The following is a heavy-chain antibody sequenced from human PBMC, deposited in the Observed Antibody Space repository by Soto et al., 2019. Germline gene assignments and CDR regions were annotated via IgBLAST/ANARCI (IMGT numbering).Heavy chain of an antibody. D-gene: IGHD1-1*01. Sequence: EMQLVESGGGLVQPGGSLRLSCAASGFTFSSYDMHWVRQGTVKGLEWVSAIDTAGDTYYPDSVKGRFTISRDNAKNSLYLQMNSLRAGDTAVYYCARVGWTTRGFDLWGRGTLVTVSS. CDR1: GFTFSSYD. J-gene: IGHJ2*01. CDR3: ARVGWTTRGFDL. CDR2: IDTAGDT. V-gene: IGHV3-13*04.